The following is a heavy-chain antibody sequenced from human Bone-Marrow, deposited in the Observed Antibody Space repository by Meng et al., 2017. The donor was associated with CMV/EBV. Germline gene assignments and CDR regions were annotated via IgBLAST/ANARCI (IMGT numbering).Heavy chain of an antibody. J-gene: IGHJ4*02. CDR3: AKEVYCSSTSCYVVGPIDY. D-gene: IGHD2-2*01. V-gene: IGHV3-48*03. CDR2: ISSSADTK. CDR1: GFTFSSYA. Sequence: GGSLRLSCAASGFTFSSYAMNWVRQAPGKGLEWVSYISSSADTKYYADSVKGRFTISRDNSKNTLYLQMNSLRAEDTAVYYCAKEVYCSSTSCYVVGPIDYWGQGTLVTVSS.